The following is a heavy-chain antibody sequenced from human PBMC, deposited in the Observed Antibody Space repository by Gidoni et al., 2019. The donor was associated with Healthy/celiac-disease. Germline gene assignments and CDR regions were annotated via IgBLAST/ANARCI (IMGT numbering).Heavy chain of an antibody. CDR1: GFTFDDYT. V-gene: IGHV3-43*01. D-gene: IGHD6-13*01. Sequence: EVQLVESGGVVVQPGGSLRLSCAASGFTFDDYTMHWVRQAPGKGLEWVSLISWDGGSTYYADSVKGRFTISRDNSKNSLYLQMNSLRTEDTALYYCAKDNYSLHAFDIWGQGTMVTVSS. CDR3: AKDNYSLHAFDI. J-gene: IGHJ3*02. CDR2: ISWDGGST.